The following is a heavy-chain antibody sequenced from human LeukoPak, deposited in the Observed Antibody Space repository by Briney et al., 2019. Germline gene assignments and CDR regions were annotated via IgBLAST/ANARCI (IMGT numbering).Heavy chain of an antibody. J-gene: IGHJ4*02. Sequence: GGSLRLSCAASGFTFSSYAMSWVRQAPGKGLEWVSAISGSGGSTYYADSVKGRFTISRDNSKNTLYLQMNSLRAEDTAVYYCAKVWGYSSSWKTSYFDYRGQGTLVTVSS. CDR2: ISGSGGST. D-gene: IGHD6-13*01. CDR1: GFTFSSYA. V-gene: IGHV3-23*01. CDR3: AKVWGYSSSWKTSYFDY.